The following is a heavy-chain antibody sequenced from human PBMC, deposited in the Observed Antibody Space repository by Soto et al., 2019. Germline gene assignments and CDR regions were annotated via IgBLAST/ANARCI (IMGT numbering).Heavy chain of an antibody. D-gene: IGHD3-10*01. V-gene: IGHV3-33*01. Sequence: QVQLVESGGGVVQPGRSLTLSCAASGFTFSSYGMHWVRQAPGKGLEWVAVIWYDGSNKYYADSVKGRITISRDNSKNTLYLQMNRLRAEDTGVYYCARGDRVHRITMVRGVLRPADYGMDVWGQGTTVTVSS. J-gene: IGHJ6*02. CDR1: GFTFSSYG. CDR3: ARGDRVHRITMVRGVLRPADYGMDV. CDR2: IWYDGSNK.